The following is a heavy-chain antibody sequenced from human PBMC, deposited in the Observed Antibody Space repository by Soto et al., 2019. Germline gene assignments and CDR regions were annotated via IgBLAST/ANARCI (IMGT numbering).Heavy chain of an antibody. J-gene: IGHJ3*01. CDR2: ISGDGGST. V-gene: IGHV3-74*01. CDR1: EFTFRSYW. Sequence: PGGSLRLSCAASEFTFRSYWMHWVRQSPGKGLVWVSRISGDGGSTNYADSVKGRFTISRDNAKNTVYLQIDSLRAEDTAVYYCARSLPGTYGAFDLWGQGTMVTVSS. CDR3: ARSLPGTYGAFDL. D-gene: IGHD1-7*01.